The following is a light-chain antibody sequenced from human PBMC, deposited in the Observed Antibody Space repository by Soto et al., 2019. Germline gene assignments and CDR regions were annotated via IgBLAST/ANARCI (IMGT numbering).Light chain of an antibody. CDR3: YSRSGGDTYYV. J-gene: IGLJ1*01. V-gene: IGLV2-23*02. Sequence: QSVLTQPASVSGSPGQSITISCTGTSSDVGNYNLVSWYQQHPGKAPKLMIYEVSKRPPGVSSRFSGSKSGNTASLTISGLQAEDEANYYCYSRSGGDTYYVFGSGPKVTVL. CDR2: EVS. CDR1: SSDVGNYNL.